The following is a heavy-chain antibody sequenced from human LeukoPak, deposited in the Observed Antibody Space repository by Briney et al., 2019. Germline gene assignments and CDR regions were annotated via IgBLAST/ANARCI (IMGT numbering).Heavy chain of an antibody. CDR3: ARESSSQAYFDY. D-gene: IGHD6-13*01. J-gene: IGHJ4*02. CDR2: ISQSGST. Sequence: PSETLSLTCYLSSHSITSGYYWGSIRQPPGKGLEWIGGISQSGSTYYNPSLKIRVTISVDTSKNQFSLRLNSVTAADTAVYYCARESSSQAYFDYWGRGSLVTVSS. V-gene: IGHV4-38-2*02. CDR1: SHSITSGYY.